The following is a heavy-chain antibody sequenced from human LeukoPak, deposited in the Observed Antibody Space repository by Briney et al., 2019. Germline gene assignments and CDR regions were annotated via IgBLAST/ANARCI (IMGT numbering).Heavy chain of an antibody. CDR2: IYYGGGT. J-gene: IGHJ4*02. Sequence: VKPSETLSLTCSVSGGSLSNYYWNWSRQPPGKGLEWIGQIYYGGGTKYNPSLQSRVTISVDTSKTQFSLKLNSVTAADTAVYYCARDPEFDGGRGFDHWGQGTLVTVSS. D-gene: IGHD4-23*01. V-gene: IGHV4-59*01. CDR3: ARDPEFDGGRGFDH. CDR1: GGSLSNYY.